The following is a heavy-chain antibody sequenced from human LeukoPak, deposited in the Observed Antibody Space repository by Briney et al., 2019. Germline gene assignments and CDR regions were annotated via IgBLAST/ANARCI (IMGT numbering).Heavy chain of an antibody. D-gene: IGHD3-3*01. CDR3: ASPQSTTIFGVVRYYFDY. V-gene: IGHV3-30-3*01. J-gene: IGHJ4*02. CDR2: ISYDGSNK. CDR1: GFTFSSYA. Sequence: GGSLRLSCAASGFTFSSYAMHWVRQAPGKGLEWVAVISYDGSNKYYADSVKGRFTISRDNSKNTLYLQMNSLRAEDTAVYYCASPQSTTIFGVVRYYFDYWGQGTLVTVSS.